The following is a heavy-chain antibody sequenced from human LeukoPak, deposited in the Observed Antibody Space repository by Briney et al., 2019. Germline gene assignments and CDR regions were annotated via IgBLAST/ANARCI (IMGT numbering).Heavy chain of an antibody. CDR1: GFTFNSYS. CDR2: ISVSGNT. Sequence: GGSLRLSCAASGFTFNSYSMHWVRQAPGKGLEWVSAISVSGNTYHADSVKGRFTISRDSSKNTLYLQMNRLRAEDAAVYYCAKAPVTTCSGAYCYPFDYWGQGTLVTVSS. V-gene: IGHV3-23*01. J-gene: IGHJ4*02. CDR3: AKAPVTTCSGAYCYPFDY. D-gene: IGHD2-21*01.